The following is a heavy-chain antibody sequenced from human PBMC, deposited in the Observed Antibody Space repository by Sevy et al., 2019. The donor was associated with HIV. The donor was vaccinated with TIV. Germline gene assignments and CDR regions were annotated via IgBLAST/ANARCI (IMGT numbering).Heavy chain of an antibody. D-gene: IGHD3-3*01. CDR2: INHSGST. J-gene: IGHJ5*02. CDR3: ARKLVRHYDFWSGGYNWFDP. Sequence: SETLSLTCAGYGGSFSGYYWSWIRQPPGKGLEWIGEINHSGSTNYIPSLKSRVTISVDTSKNQFSLKLSSVTSADTVVYYCARKLVRHYDFWSGGYNWFDPWGQGTLVTVSS. CDR1: GGSFSGYY. V-gene: IGHV4-34*01.